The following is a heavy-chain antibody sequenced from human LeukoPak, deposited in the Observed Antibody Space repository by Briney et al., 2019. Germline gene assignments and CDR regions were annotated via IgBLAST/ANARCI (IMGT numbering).Heavy chain of an antibody. V-gene: IGHV3-30*02. D-gene: IGHD3/OR15-3a*01. CDR2: IHYDSSTE. CDR3: AKGAWTGYYNNWYFDL. Sequence: GGSLRLSCAASGFAFSSYGMHWVRQAPGKGLEWVAYIHYDSSTEDYADSVKGRFTISRDNSKNTLFLQMNNLRVEDTAVYYCAKGAWTGYYNNWYFDLWGRGTPVTVSS. CDR1: GFAFSSYG. J-gene: IGHJ2*01.